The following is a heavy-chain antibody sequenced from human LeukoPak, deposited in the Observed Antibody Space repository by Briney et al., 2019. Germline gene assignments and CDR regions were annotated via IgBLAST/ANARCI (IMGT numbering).Heavy chain of an antibody. D-gene: IGHD2-2*01. V-gene: IGHV3-7*01. CDR2: IKQDGSEK. CDR3: ARDGLYCSSTSCYSDY. Sequence: PGGSLRLSCAASGFTFSSYWMSWVRQAPGKGLEWVANIKQDGSEKYYVDSVKGRFTISRDNAKNSLYLQMNSLRAEDTAVYYCARDGLYCSSTSCYSDYWGQGTLVTVSS. J-gene: IGHJ4*02. CDR1: GFTFSSYW.